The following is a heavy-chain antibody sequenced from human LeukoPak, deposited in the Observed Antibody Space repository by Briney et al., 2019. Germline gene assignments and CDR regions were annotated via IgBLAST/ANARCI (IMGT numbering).Heavy chain of an antibody. CDR1: GYSTSNEYY. Sequence: SETLSLTCGVSGYSTSNEYYWGWIRQPPGKGLEWIGNIYHSGGSYYNPSLKSRVTILVDTSKNQFSLKLSSVTAADTAVYYCAKAGTTGIHHWFDPWGQGNLVTVSS. J-gene: IGHJ5*02. D-gene: IGHD1-1*01. CDR3: AKAGTTGIHHWFDP. V-gene: IGHV4-38-2*01. CDR2: IYHSGGS.